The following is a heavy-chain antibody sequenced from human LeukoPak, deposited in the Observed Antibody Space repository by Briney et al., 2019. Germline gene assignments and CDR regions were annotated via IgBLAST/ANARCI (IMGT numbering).Heavy chain of an antibody. CDR2: INPNSGDT. D-gene: IGHD1-26*01. CDR1: GYIFTGYY. J-gene: IGHJ4*02. V-gene: IGHV1-2*02. CDR3: ARDGNFDY. Sequence: ASVKGSCKASGYIFTGYYLHWARQAPGKGLEWMGWINPNSGDTSYAQKFQGRVTLTSDTSINTAYMELSSLRFDDTAVYYCARDGNFDYWGQGTLVTVSS.